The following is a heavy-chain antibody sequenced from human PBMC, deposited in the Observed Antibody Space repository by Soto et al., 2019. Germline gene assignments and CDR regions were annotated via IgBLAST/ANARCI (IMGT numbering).Heavy chain of an antibody. CDR2: IYHSGST. D-gene: IGHD3-9*01. CDR3: ARAPDILTGYYGFDY. J-gene: IGHJ4*02. V-gene: IGHV4-4*02. Sequence: PSETLSLTCAVSGGSISSSNWWSWVRQPPGKGLEWIGEIYHSGSTNYNPSLKSRVTISVDKSKNQFSLKLSSVTAADTAVYYCARAPDILTGYYGFDYWGQGTLVTVSS. CDR1: GGSISSSNW.